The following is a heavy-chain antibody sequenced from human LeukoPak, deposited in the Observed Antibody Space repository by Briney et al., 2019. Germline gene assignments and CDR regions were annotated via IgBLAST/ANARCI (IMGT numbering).Heavy chain of an antibody. CDR1: GFNFSSYA. CDR3: ARGLEEQWLTTDY. J-gene: IGHJ4*02. V-gene: IGHV3-30*04. D-gene: IGHD6-19*01. CDR2: ISYDGRNK. Sequence: GGSLRLSCAASGFNFSSYAMHWVRQAPGKGLEWVAVISYDGRNKYDADSVKGRFTISRDNSKNTLFLQMNSLRADDTAVYYCARGLEEQWLTTDYWGQGTLVTVSS.